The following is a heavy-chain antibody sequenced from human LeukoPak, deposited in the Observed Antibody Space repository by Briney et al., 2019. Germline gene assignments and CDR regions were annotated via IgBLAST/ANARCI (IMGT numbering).Heavy chain of an antibody. J-gene: IGHJ4*02. Sequence: GGSLRLSCVASGFTFGNFWMSWVRHSPGRELEWVANIHPEGDEKYHVESVMGRFTISRDNAESSLFLQMNGLRAEDTAVYYCARGDAFSGDHWGQGTLVTVSS. CDR2: IHPEGDEK. CDR3: ARGDAFSGDH. V-gene: IGHV3-7*04. CDR1: GFTFGNFW.